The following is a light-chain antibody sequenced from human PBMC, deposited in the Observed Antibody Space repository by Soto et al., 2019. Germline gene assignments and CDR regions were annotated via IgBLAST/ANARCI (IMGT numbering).Light chain of an antibody. CDR2: AAS. Sequence: DIQMTQSPSSLSASVGDRVTITCRASQSISSYLNWYQQKPGKAPKLLIYAASSLQSGVPSRFSGSGSGTDFTLTISSLQPEDFATYYYQQSYSTPLTFGGGTRWISN. J-gene: IGKJ4*01. CDR1: QSISSY. CDR3: QQSYSTPLT. V-gene: IGKV1-39*01.